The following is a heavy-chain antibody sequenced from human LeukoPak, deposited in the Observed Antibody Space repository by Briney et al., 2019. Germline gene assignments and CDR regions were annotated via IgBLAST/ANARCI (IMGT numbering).Heavy chain of an antibody. D-gene: IGHD2-2*01. CDR2: IYSGGST. J-gene: IGHJ5*02. V-gene: IGHV3-53*01. Sequence: GGSLRLSCAASGFTVSSNYMSWVRQAPGKGLEWVSVIYSGGSTYYADSVKGRFTISRDNSKNTLYLQMNSLRAEDTAVYYCAKASAEVPAAMRWFDPRGQGTLVTVSS. CDR3: AKASAEVPAAMRWFDP. CDR1: GFTVSSNY.